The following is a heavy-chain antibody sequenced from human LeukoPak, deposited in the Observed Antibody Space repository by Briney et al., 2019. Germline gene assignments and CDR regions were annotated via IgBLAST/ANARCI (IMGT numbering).Heavy chain of an antibody. D-gene: IGHD3-22*01. V-gene: IGHV4-59*01. CDR1: GGSISSYY. CDR3: ASYSYYYDSSGYFDY. CDR2: IYYSGST. Sequence: ASETLSLTCTVSGGSISSYYWSWIRQPPGKGLEWIGYIYYSGSTNYNPSLKSRVTISVDTSKNQFSLKLSSVTAADTAVYYCASYSYYYDSSGYFDYWGQGTLVTVSS. J-gene: IGHJ4*02.